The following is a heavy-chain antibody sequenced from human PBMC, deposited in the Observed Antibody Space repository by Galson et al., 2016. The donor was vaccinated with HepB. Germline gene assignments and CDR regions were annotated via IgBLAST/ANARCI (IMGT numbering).Heavy chain of an antibody. D-gene: IGHD3-10*01. CDR3: ARGYNYYGSGSYQDDAFDL. V-gene: IGHV3-33*01. CDR1: GFNFSSYG. Sequence: SLRLSCAASGFNFSSYGMHWVRQAPGKGLEWVAVIWYDGSNKYYVDSVKGRFTLSRDNSKNALYLQMNGLSVEDTAVYYCARGYNYYGSGSYQDDAFDLWGQGTMVTVSS. J-gene: IGHJ3*01. CDR2: IWYDGSNK.